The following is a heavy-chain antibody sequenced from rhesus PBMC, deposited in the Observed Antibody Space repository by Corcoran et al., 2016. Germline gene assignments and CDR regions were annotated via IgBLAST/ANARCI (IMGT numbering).Heavy chain of an antibody. CDR2: LYGSGTSS. Sequence: QVQLQELGPGLVKPLETLSLTCAVSGGSISSDYWSWIRQPPGKGLEWIGYLYGSGTSSNYHPYLKVRVTLSVDTSKNQFSLKLSSVTAADTAVYYCARGPSNSWWDYWGQGVLVTVSS. CDR3: ARGPSNSWWDY. CDR1: GGSISSDY. J-gene: IGHJ4*01. V-gene: IGHV4S11*01. D-gene: IGHD1-1*01.